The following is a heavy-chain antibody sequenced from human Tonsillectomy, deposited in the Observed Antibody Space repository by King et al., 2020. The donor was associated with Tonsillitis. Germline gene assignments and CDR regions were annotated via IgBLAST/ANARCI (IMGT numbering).Heavy chain of an antibody. V-gene: IGHV4-34*01. Sequence: VQLQQWGAGLLKPSETLSLTCAVYDGSLSGFYWSWIRQPPGKGLEWIGEINHSGRTNYNPSLNSRVSISVDTSKNQLSLNLTSVTAADTAVYYCARVRRQRANCSGGRCYPFYYYYMDVWGKGTTVTVSS. D-gene: IGHD2-15*01. J-gene: IGHJ6*03. CDR2: INHSGRT. CDR3: ARVRRQRANCSGGRCYPFYYYYMDV. CDR1: DGSLSGFY.